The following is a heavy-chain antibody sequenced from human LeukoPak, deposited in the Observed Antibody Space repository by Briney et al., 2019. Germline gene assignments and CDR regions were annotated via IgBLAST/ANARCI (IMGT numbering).Heavy chain of an antibody. D-gene: IGHD3-10*01. CDR2: MNPNSGNT. Sequence: ASVKVSCKASGYTFTSYDINWVRQATGQGLEWMGWMNPNSGNTGYAQKFQGRVTMTRNTSISTAYIELSSLRPEDTAVYYCARNGLLWFGELFPHNWFDPWGQGTLVTVSS. CDR3: ARNGLLWFGELFPHNWFDP. J-gene: IGHJ5*02. V-gene: IGHV1-8*01. CDR1: GYTFTSYD.